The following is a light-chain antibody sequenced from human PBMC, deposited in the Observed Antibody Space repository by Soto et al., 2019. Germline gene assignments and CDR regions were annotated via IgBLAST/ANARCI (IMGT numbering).Light chain of an antibody. CDR2: DIS. V-gene: IGLV2-11*01. CDR1: SSNVGGYND. J-gene: IGLJ3*02. CDR3: CYYSGINAWV. Sequence: QSALTQPPSVSGAPGQSVTISCTGTSSNVGGYNDVSWYQQHPGTAPKLMIYDISQRPSGVPDRFSGSKSGTSASLTISGHAEEDEDYYCWCYYSGINAWVFGGGTKLTVL.